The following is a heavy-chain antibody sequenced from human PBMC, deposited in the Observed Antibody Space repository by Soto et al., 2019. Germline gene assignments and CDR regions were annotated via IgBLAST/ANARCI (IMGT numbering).Heavy chain of an antibody. D-gene: IGHD3-10*01. V-gene: IGHV4-59*01. CDR2: IYYRGET. CDR1: GDSISRYY. CDR3: ARVQGGEFLKGSGMDV. J-gene: IGHJ6*02. Sequence: QVQLQESGPGLVKPSETLSLTCTVSGDSISRYYWSWIRLSPGKGLEWIGYIYYRGETNYNPSVKRRVAISVDTTKNQLSLKLSSVTAADTAVYSCARVQGGEFLKGSGMDVWGQGTTVTVSS.